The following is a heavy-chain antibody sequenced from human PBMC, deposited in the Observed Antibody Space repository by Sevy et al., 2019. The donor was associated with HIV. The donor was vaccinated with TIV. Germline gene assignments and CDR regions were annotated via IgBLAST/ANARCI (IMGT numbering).Heavy chain of an antibody. Sequence: SETLSLTCTVSGGSISSGGYYWSWIRQHPGKGLEWIGHIFFSGTTHYNPSLKSRVTISVDTSQSQFSLKLTSVTAADTAVYYCARGQLAPYFDYWGQGTLVNVSS. D-gene: IGHD6-6*01. CDR2: IFFSGTT. J-gene: IGHJ4*02. CDR1: GGSISSGGYY. CDR3: ARGQLAPYFDY. V-gene: IGHV4-31*03.